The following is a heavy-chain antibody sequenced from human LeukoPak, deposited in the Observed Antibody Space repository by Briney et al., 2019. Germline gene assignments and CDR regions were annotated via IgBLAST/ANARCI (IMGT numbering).Heavy chain of an antibody. CDR1: GFTFSSYE. CDR2: ISSSGGDT. V-gene: IGHV3-21*01. J-gene: IGHJ4*02. Sequence: GGSLRLSCAASGFTFSSYEMNWVGQAPGKGLEWVSAISSSGGDTYYADSVKGRFTISRDNSQNTLYLQMTSLRAEDTAVYSCARDFFSTPVYWGQGTLVTVSS. D-gene: IGHD2/OR15-2a*01. CDR3: ARDFFSTPVY.